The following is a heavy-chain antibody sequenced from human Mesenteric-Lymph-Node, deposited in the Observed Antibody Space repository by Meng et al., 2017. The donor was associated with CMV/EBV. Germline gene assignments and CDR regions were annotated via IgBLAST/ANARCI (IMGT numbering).Heavy chain of an antibody. D-gene: IGHD2-15*01. CDR3: ARVLYCSGGSCSYYFDY. V-gene: IGHV4-31*02. J-gene: IGHJ4*02. CDR1: ISSGGYY. Sequence: ISSGGYYCRWIRQHPGKGLEWIGYIYHSGSTYYNASLKSRVTISVATSKNQFSLKLSSVTAADTAVYYCARVLYCSGGSCSYYFDYWGQGTLVTVSS. CDR2: IYHSGST.